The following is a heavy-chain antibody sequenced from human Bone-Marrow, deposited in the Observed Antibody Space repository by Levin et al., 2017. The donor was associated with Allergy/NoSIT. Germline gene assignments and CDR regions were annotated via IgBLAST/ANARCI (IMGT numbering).Heavy chain of an antibody. CDR2: ISGSGGST. Sequence: PGESLKISCAASGFTFNTYAMSWVRQAPGKGLEWVTGISGSGGSTAYAGSVEGRVTISKDNSKNTVFLQMNSLTVEDTAVYYCAKYSSGWYRNYFDHWGQGILVTVSS. CDR3: AKYSSGWYRNYFDH. D-gene: IGHD6-19*01. J-gene: IGHJ4*02. CDR1: GFTFNTYA. V-gene: IGHV3-23*01.